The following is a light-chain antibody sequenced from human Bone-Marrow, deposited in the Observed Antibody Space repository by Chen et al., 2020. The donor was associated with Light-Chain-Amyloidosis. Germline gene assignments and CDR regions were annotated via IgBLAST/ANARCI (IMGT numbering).Light chain of an antibody. Sequence: SYVLTQPSSVSVAPGQTATIACGGNNIGCTSVHWYQQTPGQAPLLVVYDDSDRPSGIPEGLSGSNSGNTATLTISRVESEDEADYYSQVWDRSSDRPVFGGVTKLTVL. CDR3: QVWDRSSDRPV. J-gene: IGLJ3*02. CDR1: NIGCTS. CDR2: DDS. V-gene: IGLV3-21*02.